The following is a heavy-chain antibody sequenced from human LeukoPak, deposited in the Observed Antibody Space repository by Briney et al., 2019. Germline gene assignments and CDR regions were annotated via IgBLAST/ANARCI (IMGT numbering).Heavy chain of an antibody. CDR1: GFTLSSYA. V-gene: IGHV3-23*01. D-gene: IGHD6-13*01. CDR3: AKGTLYSSRNYFDY. J-gene: IGHJ4*02. CDR2: ISATGGNT. Sequence: PGGSLRLSCAASGFTLSSYAMTWVRQAPGKGLEWVSGISATGGNTYYADSVKGRFTISRDNSRNTLYLQLNSLRADDTAVYYYAKGTLYSSRNYFDYWGQGTLITVSS.